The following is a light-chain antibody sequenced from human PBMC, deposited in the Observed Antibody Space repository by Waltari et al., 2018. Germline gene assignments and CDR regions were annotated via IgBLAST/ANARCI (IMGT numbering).Light chain of an antibody. CDR3: QSYDSSLSGVV. V-gene: IGLV1-40*01. CDR1: SPNIGAGYD. CDR2: GNT. Sequence: QSVLTQPPSVSGAPGQRVTISCTGSSPNIGAGYDVHWYQLLPGTAPKLLIYGNTKRPSGVPDRFSGSKSGTSASLAITGLQAEDEADYYCQSYDSSLSGVVFGGGTKLTVL. J-gene: IGLJ2*01.